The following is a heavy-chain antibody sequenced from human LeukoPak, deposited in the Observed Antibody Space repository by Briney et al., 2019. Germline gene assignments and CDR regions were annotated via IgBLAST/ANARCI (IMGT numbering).Heavy chain of an antibody. CDR1: GFTFSNVW. V-gene: IGHV3-15*01. J-gene: IGHJ4*02. D-gene: IGHD3-9*01. CDR2: IKSKADGGTT. Sequence: GGSLRLSCAASGFTFSNVWMSWVRQAPGKGLEWVGRIKSKADGGTTDHAAPVKGRFTISRDDSKNTLYLQMNSLKTEDTAVYFCTTPGTYYDILTGYPLTRFWGQGTLVTVSS. CDR3: TTPGTYYDILTGYPLTRF.